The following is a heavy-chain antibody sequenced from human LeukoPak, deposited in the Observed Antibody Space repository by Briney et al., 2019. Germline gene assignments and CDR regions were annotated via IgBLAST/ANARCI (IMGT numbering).Heavy chain of an antibody. J-gene: IGHJ3*02. D-gene: IGHD3-22*01. CDR3: ARDWRYYYDSSGYYPDAFDI. V-gene: IGHV3-48*03. Sequence: GGSLRLSCAASGFTFSSYEMNWVRQAPGKGLEWVSYISSSGSTIYYADSVKGRFTISRDNAKNSLYLQMNSLRAEDTAVYYCARDWRYYYDSSGYYPDAFDIWGQGTMVTVSS. CDR1: GFTFSSYE. CDR2: ISSSGSTI.